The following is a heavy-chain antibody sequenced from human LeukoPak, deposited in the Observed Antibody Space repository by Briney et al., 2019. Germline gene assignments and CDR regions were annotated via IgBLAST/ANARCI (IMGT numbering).Heavy chain of an antibody. V-gene: IGHV3-30-3*01. CDR1: GFTYTTYA. Sequence: PGGSLRLSCAASGFTYTTYAMHWVRQAPGKGLEWVAVISDDGSNKYYADSVRGRFTISRDNSKNTLFLQMDSLRPEDTALYYCAKASSDIVVVPAAYWGQGTLVTVSS. CDR3: AKASSDIVVVPAAY. CDR2: ISDDGSNK. D-gene: IGHD2-2*01. J-gene: IGHJ4*02.